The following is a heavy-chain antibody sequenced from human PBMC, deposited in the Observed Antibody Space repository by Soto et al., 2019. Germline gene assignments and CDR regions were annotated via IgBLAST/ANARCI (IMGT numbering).Heavy chain of an antibody. CDR2: IIPIFGTA. CDR1: GGTFSSYA. CDR3: ARVVEMDTITGAFDI. Sequence: QVQLVQSGAEVKKPGSSVKVSCKASGGTFSSYAISWVRQAPGQGLDWMVGIIPIFGTANYAQKFHGRVTSTADESTSTAYMDLSRLRPEITALYSCARVVEMDTITGAFDIGGEGKKVTDSS. J-gene: IGHJ3*02. D-gene: IGHD5-18*01. V-gene: IGHV1-69*01.